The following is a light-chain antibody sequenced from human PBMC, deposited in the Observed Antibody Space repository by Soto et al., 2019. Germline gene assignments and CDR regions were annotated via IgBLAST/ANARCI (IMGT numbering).Light chain of an antibody. Sequence: QSVLPQPPSASGTPGQRVTISCSGSSSNVVSNAVNWYQQLPRTAPKLLIYTNNQRPSGVPDRFSGSKSGTSASLAISGLQSEDEADYYCAAWDDSLNGVVFGGGTKVTVL. CDR3: AAWDDSLNGVV. CDR1: SSNVVSNA. J-gene: IGLJ2*01. V-gene: IGLV1-44*01. CDR2: TNN.